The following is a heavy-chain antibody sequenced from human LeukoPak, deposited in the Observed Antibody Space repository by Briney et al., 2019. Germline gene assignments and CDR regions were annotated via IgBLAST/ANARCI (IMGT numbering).Heavy chain of an antibody. CDR1: GFTFSSYW. J-gene: IGHJ4*02. CDR3: ARAGLRFLEWLSRGDYYFDY. CDR2: IKQDGSEK. V-gene: IGHV3-7*01. D-gene: IGHD3-3*01. Sequence: GGSLRLSCAASGFTFSSYWMSWVRQAPGKGLEWVANIKQDGSEKYYVDSVKGRFTISRDNTKNSLYLQMNSLRAEDTAVYYCARAGLRFLEWLSRGDYYFDYWGQGTLVTVSS.